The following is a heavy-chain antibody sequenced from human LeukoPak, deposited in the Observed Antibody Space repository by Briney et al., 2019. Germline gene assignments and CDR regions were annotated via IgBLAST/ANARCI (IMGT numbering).Heavy chain of an antibody. Sequence: ASVKVSCKASGYTFTSYDINWVRQATGQGLEWMGWINPNNNDAKSAQKFQGRVTMTIDTSISTAYMELSRLTSDDTAVYYCARGGLYYESRGRTFLNYWGQGTLVTVSS. D-gene: IGHD3-22*01. J-gene: IGHJ4*02. CDR3: ARGGLYYESRGRTFLNY. V-gene: IGHV1-2*02. CDR1: GYTFTSYD. CDR2: INPNNNDA.